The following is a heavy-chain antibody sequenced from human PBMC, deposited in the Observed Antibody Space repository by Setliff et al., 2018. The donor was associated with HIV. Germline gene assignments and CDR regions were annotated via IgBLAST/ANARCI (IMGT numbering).Heavy chain of an antibody. CDR1: GYSFADYT. Sequence: ASVKVSCKASGYSFADYTIQWVRQAPGQSLEWMGWIIDGNDNTRYSQKFQGRVTIARDTSASTAYMELSSLRSEDTAMYYCASAYCSSTGCYVRWGNGMDVWGQGTTVTVSS. J-gene: IGHJ6*02. D-gene: IGHD2-2*01. CDR2: IIDGNDNT. CDR3: ASAYCSSTGCYVRWGNGMDV. V-gene: IGHV1-3*01.